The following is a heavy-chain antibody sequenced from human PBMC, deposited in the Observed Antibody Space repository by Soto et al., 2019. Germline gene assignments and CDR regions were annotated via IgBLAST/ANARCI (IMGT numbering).Heavy chain of an antibody. D-gene: IGHD1-20*01. CDR3: ARVWVITGTLFSPSCFDY. V-gene: IGHV3-21*01. J-gene: IGHJ4*02. CDR2: ISSSRSYI. Sequence: GGSLRLSCAVSGFTFSSYSMNWVRQAPGKGLEWVASISSSRSYIYYADSVKGGFTISRDNAKNSLYLQMNSLRAEDTAVYYCARVWVITGTLFSPSCFDYWGPGTLVTVSS. CDR1: GFTFSSYS.